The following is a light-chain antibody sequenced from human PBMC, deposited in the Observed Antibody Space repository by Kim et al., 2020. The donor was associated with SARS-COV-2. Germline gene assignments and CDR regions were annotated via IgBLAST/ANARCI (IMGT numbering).Light chain of an antibody. CDR2: GAS. CDR1: QSVTSSY. CDR3: QQYDSSPRT. V-gene: IGKV3-20*01. J-gene: IGKJ1*01. Sequence: EIVMTQSPGTLSLSPGERATLSCRASQSVTSSYLAWYQQKPGQAPRLLIYGASIRATGIPDRFSGSGFGTDFTLTISRLEPEDFAVYYCQQYDSSPRTFGQGTKVDIK.